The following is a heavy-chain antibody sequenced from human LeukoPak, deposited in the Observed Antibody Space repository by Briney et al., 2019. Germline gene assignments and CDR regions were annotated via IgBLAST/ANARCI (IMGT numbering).Heavy chain of an antibody. Sequence: GGSLRLSCAVSGLTFSRYAMSWVRQAPGKGLEWVSAINESGSGTYYADSVKGRFTISRDNSKDTLSLQMNSLRAEDTAVYYCAKDIAQGYTFGSIEQDYWGQGTLVTVSS. CDR3: AKDIAQGYTFGSIEQDY. CDR2: INESGSGT. V-gene: IGHV3-23*01. J-gene: IGHJ4*02. CDR1: GLTFSRYA. D-gene: IGHD5-18*01.